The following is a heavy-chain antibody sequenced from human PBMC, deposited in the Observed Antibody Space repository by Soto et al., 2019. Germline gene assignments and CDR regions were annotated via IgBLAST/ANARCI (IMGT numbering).Heavy chain of an antibody. CDR3: ARDPGIAVVGRGTSFEH. D-gene: IGHD6-19*01. V-gene: IGHV1-69*18. CDR1: GDTFRNYA. Sequence: QVQLVQSGAEVQKPGSSVEVSCKASGDTFRNYAFTWVRQAPGQGLEWMGTIIPLFSTRYAQKFQGRVTMTADESTSTVYMDLSSLKSDDTAVYYCARDPGIAVVGRGTSFEHWGQGTLVTVSS. CDR2: IIPLFST. J-gene: IGHJ4*02.